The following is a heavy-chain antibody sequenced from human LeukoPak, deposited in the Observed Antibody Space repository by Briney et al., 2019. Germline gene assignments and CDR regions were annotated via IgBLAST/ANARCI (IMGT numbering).Heavy chain of an antibody. CDR3: ARVYDSSGYYHLDY. V-gene: IGHV1-18*01. CDR2: ISAYNGNT. J-gene: IGHJ4*02. Sequence: GASVKVSCKASGYTFTSYGISWVRQAPGQGLEWMGWISAYNGNTNYAQKFQGRVTMTRNTSISTAYMELSSLRSEDTAVYYCARVYDSSGYYHLDYWGQGTLVTVSS. D-gene: IGHD3-22*01. CDR1: GYTFTSYG.